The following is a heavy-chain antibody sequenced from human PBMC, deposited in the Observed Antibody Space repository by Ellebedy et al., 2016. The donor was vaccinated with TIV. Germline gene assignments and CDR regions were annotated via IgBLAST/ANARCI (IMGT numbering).Heavy chain of an antibody. Sequence: GESLKISCAASGFTFSNFGMYWVRQAPGKGLDWVALISHDGINKYYADSVKDRFSISRDNSKGTLYLQMNSMKAEDTGIYYCARRRCGGACSRQDWFDPWGQGTLVTVVS. J-gene: IGHJ5*02. V-gene: IGHV3-30*03. CDR1: GFTFSNFG. CDR3: ARRRCGGACSRQDWFDP. CDR2: ISHDGINK. D-gene: IGHD2-21*02.